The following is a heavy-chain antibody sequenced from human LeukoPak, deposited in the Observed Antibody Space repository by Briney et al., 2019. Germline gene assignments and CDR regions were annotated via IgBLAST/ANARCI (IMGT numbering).Heavy chain of an antibody. Sequence: SVTVSCKASGGTFSSYAISWVRQAPGQGLEWMGGIIPIFGTANYAQKFQGRVTITADESTSTAYMELSSLRSEDTAVYYCARGNWATLYYYYGMDVWGQGTTVTVSS. CDR3: ARGNWATLYYYYGMDV. D-gene: IGHD7-27*01. V-gene: IGHV1-69*13. J-gene: IGHJ6*02. CDR1: GGTFSSYA. CDR2: IIPIFGTA.